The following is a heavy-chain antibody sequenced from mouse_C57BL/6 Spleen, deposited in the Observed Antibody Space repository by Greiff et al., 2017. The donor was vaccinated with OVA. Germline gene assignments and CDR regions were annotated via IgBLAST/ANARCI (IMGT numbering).Heavy chain of an antibody. V-gene: IGHV2-2*01. CDR3: ARMITYYAMDY. D-gene: IGHD2-4*01. CDR1: GFSLTSYG. CDR2: IWSGGST. J-gene: IGHJ4*01. Sequence: QVQLQQSGPGLVQPSQSLSITCTVSGFSLTSYGVHWVRQSPGKGLEWLGVIWSGGSTDYNAAFISRLSISKDNSKSQVFFKMNSLQADDTAIYYCARMITYYAMDYWGQGTSVTVSS.